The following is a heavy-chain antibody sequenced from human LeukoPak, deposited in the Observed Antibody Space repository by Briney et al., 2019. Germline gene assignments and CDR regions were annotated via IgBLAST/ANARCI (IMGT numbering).Heavy chain of an antibody. V-gene: IGHV3-33*07. D-gene: IGHD2-15*01. CDR1: GFTFSSYG. CDR2: IWYDGSNK. CDR3: VRELEGGLGDY. Sequence: GGSLRLSCAASGFTFSSYGMYWVRQAPGKGLEWVAVIWYDGSNKYYADSVKGRSTISRDNSKNTLYLQMNSLRAEDTAVYYCVRELEGGLGDYWGQGTLVTVSS. J-gene: IGHJ4*02.